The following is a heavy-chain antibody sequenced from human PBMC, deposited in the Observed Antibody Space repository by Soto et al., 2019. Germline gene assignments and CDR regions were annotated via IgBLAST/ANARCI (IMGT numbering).Heavy chain of an antibody. CDR2: ISGSGGST. D-gene: IGHD2-15*01. Sequence: GGSLRLSCAASGFTFSSYAMSWVRQAPGKGLEWVSAISGSGGSTYYADSVKGRFTISRDNSKNTLYLQMNSLRAEDTAVYYCAKDLGGLKYCSGGSCYPSPYYYGMDVWGQGTTVTVSS. CDR3: AKDLGGLKYCSGGSCYPSPYYYGMDV. V-gene: IGHV3-23*01. CDR1: GFTFSSYA. J-gene: IGHJ6*02.